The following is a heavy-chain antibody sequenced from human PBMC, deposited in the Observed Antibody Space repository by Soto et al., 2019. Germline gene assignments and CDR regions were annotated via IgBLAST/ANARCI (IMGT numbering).Heavy chain of an antibody. CDR1: GFTFSSYA. V-gene: IGHV3-23*01. CDR3: AKDVGYCSGGSCYQKLDY. CDR2: ISGSGGST. D-gene: IGHD2-15*01. Sequence: GGSLRLSCAASGFTFSSYAMSWVRQAPGKGLEWVSAISGSGGSTYYADSVKGRFTISRDNSKNTLYLQMNSLRAEDTAVYYCAKDVGYCSGGSCYQKLDYWGQGTLVTVPQ. J-gene: IGHJ4*02.